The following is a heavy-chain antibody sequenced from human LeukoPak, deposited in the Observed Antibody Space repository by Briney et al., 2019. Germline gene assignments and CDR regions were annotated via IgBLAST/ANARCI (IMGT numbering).Heavy chain of an antibody. CDR3: ARGGKWLYYFDY. D-gene: IGHD6-19*01. CDR1: GVSISSSDYY. V-gene: IGHV4-39*07. Sequence: SETLSLTCTVPGVSISSSDYYWGWIRQPPGKGLEWIGSIYHSGSTYYYPSLKSRVTISVDTSKNQFSLKLTSVTAADTAVYYCARGGKWLYYFDYWGQGTLVTVSS. CDR2: IYHSGST. J-gene: IGHJ4*02.